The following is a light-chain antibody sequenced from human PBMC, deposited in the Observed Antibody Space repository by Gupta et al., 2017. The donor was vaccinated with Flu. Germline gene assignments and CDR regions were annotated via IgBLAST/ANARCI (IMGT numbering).Light chain of an antibody. CDR2: DNN. J-gene: IGLJ1*01. V-gene: IGLV1-51*01. Sequence: QSVLTQPPSVSAAPGPQVTISCSGSSSNIGNNYVSWYQQLPGTAPKLLIYDNNKRPSGIPDRFSGSKSGTSATLGITGLQTGDEADYYCGTWDSSLSAYVFGTGTKVTVL. CDR3: GTWDSSLSAYV. CDR1: SSNIGNNY.